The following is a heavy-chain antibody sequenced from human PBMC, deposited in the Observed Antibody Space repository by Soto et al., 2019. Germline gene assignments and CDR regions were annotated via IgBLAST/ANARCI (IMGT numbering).Heavy chain of an antibody. CDR3: AKYRITGISRYNWFDP. CDR1: GFTFSDFA. Sequence: GGSLRLSCAASGFTFSDFAMNWVRQAPGKGLEWVSIISGVGDSTAYANSVKGRFTVSRDNSKNTVYLEMNNLSAEDTALYFCAKYRITGISRYNWFDPWGQGSLVIVSS. D-gene: IGHD1-20*01. CDR2: ISGVGDST. J-gene: IGHJ5*02. V-gene: IGHV3-23*01.